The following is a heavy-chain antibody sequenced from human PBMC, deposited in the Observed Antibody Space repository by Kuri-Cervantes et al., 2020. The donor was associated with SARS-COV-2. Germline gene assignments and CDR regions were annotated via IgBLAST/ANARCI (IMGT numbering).Heavy chain of an antibody. CDR3: ARISQQLDAAPFDY. D-gene: IGHD6-13*01. CDR1: GGSFSGYY. CDR2: INHSGST. V-gene: IGHV4-34*01. J-gene: IGHJ4*02. Sequence: ESLKISCAVYGGSFSGYYWSWIRQPPGKGLEWIGEINHSGSTNYNPSLKSRVTISVDTSKNQFSLKLSSVTAADTAVYYCARISQQLDAAPFDYWGQGTLVNRLL.